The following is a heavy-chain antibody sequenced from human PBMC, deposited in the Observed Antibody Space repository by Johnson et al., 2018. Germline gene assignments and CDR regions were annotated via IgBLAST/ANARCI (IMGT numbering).Heavy chain of an antibody. CDR2: VYTTGTT. CDR3: ARVPYGLYYYYMDV. J-gene: IGHJ6*03. V-gene: IGHV4-61*02. Sequence: QVQLQESGPGLVKPSQTLSLTCTVSGGSISSESYYWTWIRQPAGKGLEWIGRVYTTGTTDYNPSLKSRVTISLDTSKNQFSLHLGSVTAADTAVYYCARVPYGLYYYYMDVWGKGTTVTVSS. CDR1: GGSISSESYY. D-gene: IGHD3-10*01.